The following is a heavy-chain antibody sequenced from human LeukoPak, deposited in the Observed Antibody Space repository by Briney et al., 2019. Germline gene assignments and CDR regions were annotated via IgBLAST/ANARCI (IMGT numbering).Heavy chain of an antibody. CDR1: GGTFSSYA. CDR2: IIPIFGTA. D-gene: IGHD6-19*01. V-gene: IGHV1-69*13. Sequence: SVKVSCKASGGTFSSYATSWVRQAPGQGLEWMGGIIPIFGTANYAQKFQGRVTITADESTSTAYMELSSLRSEDTAVYYCASLVAVVSGWYYFDYWGQGTLVTVSS. J-gene: IGHJ4*02. CDR3: ASLVAVVSGWYYFDY.